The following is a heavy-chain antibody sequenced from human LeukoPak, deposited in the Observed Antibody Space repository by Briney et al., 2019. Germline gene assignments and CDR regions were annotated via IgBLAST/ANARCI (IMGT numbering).Heavy chain of an antibody. CDR1: GFTFTTYW. J-gene: IGHJ6*03. CDR2: IKQDGSEK. Sequence: GSLRLSCVGSGFTFTTYWMSWVRQAPGKGLEWVANIKQDGSEKYYVDSVKGRFTISRDNAKNSLYLQMNSLRAEDTAVYYCARDPGSAFGGVIVKVYYYMDVWGKGTTVTVSS. CDR3: ARDPGSAFGGVIVKVYYYMDV. V-gene: IGHV3-7*01. D-gene: IGHD3-16*02.